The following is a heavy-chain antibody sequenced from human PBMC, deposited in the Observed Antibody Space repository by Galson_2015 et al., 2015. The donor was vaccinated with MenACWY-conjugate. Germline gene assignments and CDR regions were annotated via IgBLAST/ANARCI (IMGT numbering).Heavy chain of an antibody. CDR1: GGTFSSYA. Sequence: SVKVSCKASGGTFSSYAISWVRQAPGQGLEWMGGIIPIFGTANYAQKFQGRVTITADESTSTAYMELSSLRSEDTAVYYCAGAGYYDREDDYWGQGTLVTVSS. CDR3: AGAGYYDREDDY. D-gene: IGHD3-22*01. V-gene: IGHV1-69*13. J-gene: IGHJ4*02. CDR2: IIPIFGTA.